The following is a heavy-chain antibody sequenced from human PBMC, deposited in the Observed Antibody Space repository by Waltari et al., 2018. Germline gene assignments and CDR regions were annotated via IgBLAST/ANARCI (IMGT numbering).Heavy chain of an antibody. CDR2: INHSGST. D-gene: IGHD1-26*01. J-gene: IGHJ4*02. V-gene: IGHV4-34*01. Sequence: QVQLQQWGAGLLKPSETLSLTCAVYGGSFSGYYWSWIRQPPGKGREWIGEINHSGSTNYNPSLKSRVTISVDTSKNQFSLKLSSVTAADTAVYYCARGTVVGATTGYFDYWGQGTLVTVSS. CDR3: ARGTVVGATTGYFDY. CDR1: GGSFSGYY.